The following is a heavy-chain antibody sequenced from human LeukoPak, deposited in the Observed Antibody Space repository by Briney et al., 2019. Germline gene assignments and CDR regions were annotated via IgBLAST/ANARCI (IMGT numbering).Heavy chain of an antibody. J-gene: IGHJ4*02. CDR3: AREGREGYNYPALDF. Sequence: GGSLRLSCAASGVTFGTYWMTWVRQAPGKGLEWVANMNHDGIEKYYVDSVKGRFTISRDSTKNSLYLQMNSLRAEDTAVYYCAREGREGYNYPALDFWGQGILVTVSS. CDR1: GVTFGTYW. V-gene: IGHV3-7*05. D-gene: IGHD5-24*01. CDR2: MNHDGIEK.